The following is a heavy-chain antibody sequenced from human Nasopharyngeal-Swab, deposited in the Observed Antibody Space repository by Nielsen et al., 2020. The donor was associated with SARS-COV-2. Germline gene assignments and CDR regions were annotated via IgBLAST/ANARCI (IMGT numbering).Heavy chain of an antibody. J-gene: IGHJ4*02. V-gene: IGHV4-38-2*01. CDR1: GYSISSGYY. CDR2: IYHSGST. CDR3: ARRETPGMATIRFDY. D-gene: IGHD5-24*01. Sequence: SQTLSLTCAVSGYSISSGYYWGWIRQPPGKGLEWIGSIYHSGSTYYNPSLKSRVTISVDTSKTQFSLKLSSVTAADTAVYYCARRETPGMATIRFDYWGQGTLVTVSS.